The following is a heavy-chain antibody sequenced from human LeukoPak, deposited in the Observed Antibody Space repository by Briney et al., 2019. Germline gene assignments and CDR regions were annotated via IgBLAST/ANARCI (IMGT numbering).Heavy chain of an antibody. D-gene: IGHD3-3*01. Sequence: GGSLRLSCVGSGFTFRSHAMSWVRQAPEKGLEFVSGIYENGGTTYYADSVKGRFSISRDNSKNTLYLQMNSLRAEDTALYYCAKGYYDFWSGYEAGNWFDPWGQGTLVTVSS. CDR2: IYENGGTT. CDR3: AKGYYDFWSGYEAGNWFDP. CDR1: GFTFRSHA. V-gene: IGHV3-23*01. J-gene: IGHJ5*02.